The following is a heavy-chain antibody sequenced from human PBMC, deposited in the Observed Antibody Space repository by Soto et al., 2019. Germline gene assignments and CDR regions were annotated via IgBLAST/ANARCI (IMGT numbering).Heavy chain of an antibody. CDR2: VDPGDGAA. CDR1: GSTFTDYY. V-gene: IGHV1-69-2*01. J-gene: IGHJ4*01. Sequence: EVQLVQSGADVKKPGATANISCKISGSTFTDYYIHWVQQAPGKGPQWVGLVDPGDGAATYAEKFQGTVTITADTSTDTTFLELRSLRSEDTAVYYCATGGDYELDLWGHGTLVTVSS. D-gene: IGHD4-17*01. CDR3: ATGGDYELDL.